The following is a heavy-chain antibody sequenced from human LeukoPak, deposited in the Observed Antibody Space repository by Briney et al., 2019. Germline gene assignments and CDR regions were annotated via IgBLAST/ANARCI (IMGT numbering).Heavy chain of an antibody. CDR3: ASRLWFGVNCLDP. CDR2: INHSGST. Sequence: PSETLSLTCAVYGGSFSGYYWSWIRQPPGKGLEWIGEINHSGSTNYNPSLKSRVTISVDTSKNQFSLKLSSVTAADTAVYYCASRLWFGVNCLDPWGQGTLVTASS. J-gene: IGHJ5*02. V-gene: IGHV4-34*01. CDR1: GGSFSGYY. D-gene: IGHD3-10*01.